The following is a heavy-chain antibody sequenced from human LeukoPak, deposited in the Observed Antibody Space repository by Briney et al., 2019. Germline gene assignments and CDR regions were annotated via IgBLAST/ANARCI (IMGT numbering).Heavy chain of an antibody. CDR2: IDSSSNYI. CDR3: AREGIAAAGTDY. Sequence: GGSLRLSCAVSGFIFSDYSMNWVRQAPGKGLEWVSSIDSSSNYIYYADSVRGRFTISRDNAKNSLYLQMNSLRAEDTAVYYCAREGIAAAGTDYWGQGTLVTVSS. D-gene: IGHD6-13*01. V-gene: IGHV3-21*04. J-gene: IGHJ4*02. CDR1: GFIFSDYS.